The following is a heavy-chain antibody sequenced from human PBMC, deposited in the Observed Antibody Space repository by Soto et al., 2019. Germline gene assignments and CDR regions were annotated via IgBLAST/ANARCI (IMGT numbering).Heavy chain of an antibody. J-gene: IGHJ4*02. D-gene: IGHD6-19*01. CDR2: IGHSGEST. CDR1: GFTFSGYT. Sequence: EVQLLESGGGLAQPGGSLRLSCAASGFTFSGYTMAWVRQAPGKGLEWVSTIGHSGESTYYAESVKGRFTISRDNSKNTLYLQMNSLRGEDTAVYFCSKDGWENWGQGTLVTVAS. CDR3: SKDGWEN. V-gene: IGHV3-23*01.